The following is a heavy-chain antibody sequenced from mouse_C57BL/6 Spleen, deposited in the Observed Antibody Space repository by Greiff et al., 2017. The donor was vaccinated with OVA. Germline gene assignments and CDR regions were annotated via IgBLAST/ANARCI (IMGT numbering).Heavy chain of an antibody. V-gene: IGHV3-6*01. Sequence: DVQLQESGPGLVKPSQSLSLTCSVTGYSITSGYYWHWIRQFPGNKLEWMGYISYDGSNNYNPSLKNRISITRDTSKNQFFLKLNSVTTEDTATYYCASAYYGSSYLYFDVWGTGTTVTVSS. CDR2: ISYDGSN. CDR3: ASAYYGSSYLYFDV. J-gene: IGHJ1*03. D-gene: IGHD1-1*01. CDR1: GYSITSGYY.